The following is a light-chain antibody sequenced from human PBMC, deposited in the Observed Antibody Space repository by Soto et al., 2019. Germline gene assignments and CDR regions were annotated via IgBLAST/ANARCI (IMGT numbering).Light chain of an antibody. CDR1: QTISTW. CDR2: AAS. Sequence: DIQMTQSPSTLSASVGDRVTITGRASQTISTWLAWYQQKPGTAPKRLIYAASTLQSGVPSRFSGSGSGTEFTLTISSLQPEDFATYFCLQHHSYFWTFGQGTKVDIK. V-gene: IGKV1-5*01. CDR3: LQHHSYFWT. J-gene: IGKJ1*01.